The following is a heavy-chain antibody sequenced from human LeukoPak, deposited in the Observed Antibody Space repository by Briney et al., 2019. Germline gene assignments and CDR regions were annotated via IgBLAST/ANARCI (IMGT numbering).Heavy chain of an antibody. Sequence: GRSLRLSCAASGFTFDDYAMHWVRQAPGKGLEWVSGINWNSGSIGYGDSVKGRFTISRDNAKNTLYLQMNSLRAEDTAVYYCARVTERVMGNFDYWGQGTLVTVSS. CDR1: GFTFDDYA. CDR2: INWNSGSI. D-gene: IGHD2-8*01. CDR3: ARVTERVMGNFDY. V-gene: IGHV3-9*01. J-gene: IGHJ4*02.